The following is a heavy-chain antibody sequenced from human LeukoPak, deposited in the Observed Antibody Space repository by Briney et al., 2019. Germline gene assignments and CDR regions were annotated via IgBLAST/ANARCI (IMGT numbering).Heavy chain of an antibody. CDR3: AKTGSGWSLDY. Sequence: GGSLRLSCAASGFTFTNYAMHWVRQAPGKGLEWVAIIWYDGINKYYADSVKGRFTISRDNSRNTLYLQMNSLRAEDTAVYYCAKTGSGWSLDYWGQGTLVTVSS. V-gene: IGHV3-33*06. CDR2: IWYDGINK. D-gene: IGHD6-19*01. J-gene: IGHJ4*02. CDR1: GFTFTNYA.